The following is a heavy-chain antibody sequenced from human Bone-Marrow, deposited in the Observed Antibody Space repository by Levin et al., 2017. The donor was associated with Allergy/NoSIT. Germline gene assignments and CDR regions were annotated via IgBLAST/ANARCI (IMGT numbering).Heavy chain of an antibody. D-gene: IGHD6-19*01. CDR1: GFTLSNYW. CDR2: IKHDGSER. Sequence: GGSLRLSCAASGFTLSNYWMCWVRQAPGKGLEWVANIKHDGSERNYVDSVKGRFTISRDNAKNSLGLQMNSLRADDTAVYYCARVGLTTGWSVDYWGQGALVTVSS. V-gene: IGHV3-7*04. CDR3: ARVGLTTGWSVDY. J-gene: IGHJ4*02.